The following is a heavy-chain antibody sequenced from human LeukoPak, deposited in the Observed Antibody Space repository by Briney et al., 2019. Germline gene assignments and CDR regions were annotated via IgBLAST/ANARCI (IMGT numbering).Heavy chain of an antibody. D-gene: IGHD3-22*01. CDR3: ARDWGYYDSSGYYYPYYFDY. CDR2: ISSGSSYI. V-gene: IGHV3-21*01. J-gene: IGHJ4*02. CDR1: GFTFSRYN. Sequence: GGSLRLSCAGSGFTFSRYNMNWVRQAPGKGLEWVSSISSGSSYIYYADSVKGRFTISRDNAKNSLYLQMNSLRAEDTAVYYCARDWGYYDSSGYYYPYYFDYWGQGTLVTVSS.